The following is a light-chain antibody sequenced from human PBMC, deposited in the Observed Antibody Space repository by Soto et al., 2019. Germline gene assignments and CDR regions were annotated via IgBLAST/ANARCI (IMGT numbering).Light chain of an antibody. CDR3: AAWDDSLSWV. J-gene: IGLJ3*02. V-gene: IGLV1-47*01. CDR2: RNN. Sequence: QSVLTQPPSASGTPGQRVTISCSGSSSNIGSNYVYWYQQLPGTAPKLLIYRNNQRPSGVPDRFSGSKSGTSASLAISGLRSEDEADDYCAAWDDSLSWVFGGGTKRTVL. CDR1: SSNIGSNY.